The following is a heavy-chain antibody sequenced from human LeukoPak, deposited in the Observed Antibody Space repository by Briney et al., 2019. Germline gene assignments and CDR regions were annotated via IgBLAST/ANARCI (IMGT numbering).Heavy chain of an antibody. CDR3: ARDLTGSGWFRPYYFDY. Sequence: GGSLRLSCAASGFTFSSYWMSWVRQAPGKGLEWVANIKKDGSETNYVDSVKGRFTISRDSAKNSLYLQMNSLGPEDTAVYYCARDLTGSGWFRPYYFDYWGQGTLVTVSS. V-gene: IGHV3-7*01. D-gene: IGHD3-22*01. CDR2: IKKDGSET. J-gene: IGHJ4*02. CDR1: GFTFSSYW.